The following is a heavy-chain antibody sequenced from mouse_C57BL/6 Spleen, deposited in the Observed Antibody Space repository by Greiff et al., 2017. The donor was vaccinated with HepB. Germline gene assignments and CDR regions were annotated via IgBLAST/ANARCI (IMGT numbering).Heavy chain of an antibody. D-gene: IGHD2-1*01. CDR1: GYTFTSYW. CDR3: ARGGGKYVGYFDD. Sequence: QVQLQQPGAELVKPGASVKLSCKASGYTFTSYWMQWVKQRPGQGLEWIGEIDPSDSYTNYNQKFKGKATLTVDTSSSTAYMQLSSLTSEDSAVYYCARGGGKYVGYFDDWGKGTTVTVSS. CDR2: IDPSDSYT. V-gene: IGHV1-50*01. J-gene: IGHJ1*03.